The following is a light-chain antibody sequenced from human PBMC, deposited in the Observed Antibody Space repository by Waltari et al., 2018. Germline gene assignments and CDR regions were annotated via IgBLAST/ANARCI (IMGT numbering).Light chain of an antibody. J-gene: IGKJ2*01. V-gene: IGKV1-5*03. CDR3: QQYNSDSHS. CDR1: QSISTW. CDR2: KAS. Sequence: DIQMTQSPSSLSASVGYNVTLTCRASQSISTWLAWFQLKPGKAPKLLIYKASNLESGVPSRFSGSGSGTEFTLTISSLLPEDFATYYCQQYNSDSHSFGQGTRLEIK.